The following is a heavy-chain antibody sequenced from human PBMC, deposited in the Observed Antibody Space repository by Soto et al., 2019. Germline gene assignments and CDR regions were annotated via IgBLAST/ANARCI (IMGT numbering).Heavy chain of an antibody. CDR3: ARSRGGYFGY. Sequence: QVQLQESGPGLVKPSETLSLTCTVSGGSISSYYWSWIRQPPGKGLEWIGYIYYSGITNYNPSLKSRVTISVDTSKKQFSLKQSSVTAADTAVYYCARSRGGYFGYWGQGTLVTVSS. D-gene: IGHD3-22*01. CDR1: GGSISSYY. CDR2: IYYSGIT. V-gene: IGHV4-59*12. J-gene: IGHJ4*02.